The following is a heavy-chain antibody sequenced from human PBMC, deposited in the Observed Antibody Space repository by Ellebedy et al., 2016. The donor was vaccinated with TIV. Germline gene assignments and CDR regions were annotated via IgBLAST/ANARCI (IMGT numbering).Heavy chain of an antibody. J-gene: IGHJ3*02. CDR3: ATDGSYGDYLSPTHALEI. D-gene: IGHD4-17*01. Sequence: GGSLRLSCAASRFSFSSYWMSWVRQAPGKGLEWVANINQDGSEKFYVDSVKGRFTISRDNAKNSLDLQMNSLRAEDTAIYYCATDGSYGDYLSPTHALEIWGQGTMVTVSP. V-gene: IGHV3-7*01. CDR2: INQDGSEK. CDR1: RFSFSSYW.